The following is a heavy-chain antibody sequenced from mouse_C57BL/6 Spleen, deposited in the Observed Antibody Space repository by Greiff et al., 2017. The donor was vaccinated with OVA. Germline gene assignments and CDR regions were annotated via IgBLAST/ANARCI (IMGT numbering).Heavy chain of an antibody. Sequence: QVQLKQPGAELVRPGTSVKLSCKASGYTFTSYWMHWVKQRPGQGLEWIGVIDPSDSYTNYNQKFKGKATLTVDTSSSTAYMQLSSLTSEDSAVYYCAREGSSEGPYFDYWGQGTTLTVSS. D-gene: IGHD3-2*02. CDR1: GYTFTSYW. V-gene: IGHV1-59*01. J-gene: IGHJ2*01. CDR2: IDPSDSYT. CDR3: AREGSSEGPYFDY.